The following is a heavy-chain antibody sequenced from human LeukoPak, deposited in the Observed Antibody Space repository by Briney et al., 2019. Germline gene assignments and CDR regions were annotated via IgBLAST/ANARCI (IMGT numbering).Heavy chain of an antibody. CDR2: ISSNGGST. CDR3: ARGDYYDSSVDY. J-gene: IGHJ4*02. Sequence: PGGSLRLSCAASGFTFSSYAMHWVRQAPGKGLEYVSAISSNGGSTYYANSVKGRFTISRDNSKNTLYLQMNSLRAEDTAVYYCARGDYYDSSVDYWGQGTLVTVSS. CDR1: GFTFSSYA. D-gene: IGHD3-22*01. V-gene: IGHV3-64*01.